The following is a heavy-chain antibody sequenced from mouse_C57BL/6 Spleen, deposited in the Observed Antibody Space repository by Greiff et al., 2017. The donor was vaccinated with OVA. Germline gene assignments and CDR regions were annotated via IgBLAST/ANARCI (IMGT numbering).Heavy chain of an antibody. J-gene: IGHJ2*01. CDR2: ISNGGGST. D-gene: IGHD1-1*01. Sequence: EVKLLESGGGLVQPGGSLKLSCAASGFTFSDYYMYWVRQTPEKRLEWVAYISNGGGSTYYPDTVKGRFTISSDNAKNTLYLQMSRLKSEDTAMYYCARGGVLRGYFDYWGQGTTLTVSS. V-gene: IGHV5-12*01. CDR3: ARGGVLRGYFDY. CDR1: GFTFSDYY.